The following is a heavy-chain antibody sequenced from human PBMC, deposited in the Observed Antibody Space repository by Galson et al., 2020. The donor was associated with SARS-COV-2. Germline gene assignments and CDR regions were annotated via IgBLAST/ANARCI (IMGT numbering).Heavy chain of an antibody. V-gene: IGHV5-51*01. J-gene: IGHJ4*02. CDR1: GYTFGNYW. Sequence: GESLKISCKASGYTFGNYWIAWVRQMPGKGLEWMGIIYPGDSDTTYRPSFQGQVIISVDKSISTAYLQWGSLKASDTAMYYCARHWGNCNRTTCVGHYYFDSWGQGTLVTVSS. D-gene: IGHD3-16*01. CDR3: ARHWGNCNRTTCVGHYYFDS. CDR2: IYPGDSDT.